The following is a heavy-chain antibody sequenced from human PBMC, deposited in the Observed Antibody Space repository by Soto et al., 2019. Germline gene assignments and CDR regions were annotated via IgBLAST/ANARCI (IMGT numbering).Heavy chain of an antibody. CDR2: INAYNGNT. Sequence: GASVKVSCKASGYSFTRYGIGWARQAPGQGLEWMGWINAYNGNTNYAQNLQGRLTLTTDTSTTTAYMELRSLRSNDTAIYYCAMVDVYVTPSPQDVWGQGT. D-gene: IGHD3-16*01. J-gene: IGHJ6*02. V-gene: IGHV1-18*01. CDR1: GYSFTRYG. CDR3: AMVDVYVTPSPQDV.